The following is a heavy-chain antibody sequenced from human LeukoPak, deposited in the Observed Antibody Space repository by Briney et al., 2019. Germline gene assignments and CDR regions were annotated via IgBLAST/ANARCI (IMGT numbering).Heavy chain of an antibody. Sequence: GGSLRLPCAASGFTFSNAWMSWVRQAPGKGLEWVGRIKSKTDGGTTDYAAPVKGRFTISRDDSKNTLYLQMNSLKTEDTAVYYCTTLRVTPTGLLYYWGQGTLVTVSS. CDR3: TTLRVTPTGLLYY. CDR2: IKSKTDGGTT. D-gene: IGHD2-21*02. CDR1: GFTFSNAW. V-gene: IGHV3-15*01. J-gene: IGHJ4*02.